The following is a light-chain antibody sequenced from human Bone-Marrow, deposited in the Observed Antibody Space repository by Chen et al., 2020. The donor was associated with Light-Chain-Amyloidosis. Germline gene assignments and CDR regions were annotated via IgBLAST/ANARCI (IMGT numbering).Light chain of an antibody. CDR1: DLPTKY. CDR2: RDT. V-gene: IGLV3-25*03. CDR3: QSADSSGTYEVI. Sequence: SYELTQPPSVSASPGQTARITCSGDDLPTKYAYWYQQKPGQAPVLVIHRDTERPSGISERFSGSSSGTTATLTISGVQAEDEAGYHCQSADSSGTYEVIFGGGTKLTVL. J-gene: IGLJ2*01.